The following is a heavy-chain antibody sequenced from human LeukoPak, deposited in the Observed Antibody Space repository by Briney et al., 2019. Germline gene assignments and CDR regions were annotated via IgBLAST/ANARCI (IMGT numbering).Heavy chain of an antibody. V-gene: IGHV3-23*01. CDR2: ISLDGATT. D-gene: IGHD1-26*01. CDR1: GFTFSSYA. J-gene: IGHJ4*02. Sequence: PGGSLRLSCAASGFTFSSYAMSWVRQAPGKGLEWVSGISLDGATTYYAGSVEGRFTISRDNSKNTLYLQMNSLRADDTALYYCARDGSQWELPFDYWGQGTLVTVSS. CDR3: ARDGSQWELPFDY.